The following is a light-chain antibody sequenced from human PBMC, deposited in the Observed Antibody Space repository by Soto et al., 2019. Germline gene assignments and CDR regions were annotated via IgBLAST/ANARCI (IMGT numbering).Light chain of an antibody. CDR3: LRYNTFPLT. V-gene: IGKV1-16*02. CDR2: AAT. CDR1: QDISNY. J-gene: IGKJ4*01. Sequence: DIQMTQSPSSLSASVGDRVTITCRASQDISNYLAWFQQKPGKAPKSLIYAATNLQSGVPSNFSGSGSGTDFTLITRSLQPEHFATYYCLRYNTFPLTFGGGTKVEIK.